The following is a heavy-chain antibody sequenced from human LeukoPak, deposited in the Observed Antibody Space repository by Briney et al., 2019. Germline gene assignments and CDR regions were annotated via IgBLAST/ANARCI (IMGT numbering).Heavy chain of an antibody. Sequence: ASVKVSCKASGFTFTAYHIHWVRQAPGQGLEWMGWINPNSGGTNYAQKFQGRVTMTRDTSISTAYIELNRLRSDDTAVYYCARAIRYCSGGSCSWGQGTLVTVSS. V-gene: IGHV1-2*02. CDR2: INPNSGGT. CDR3: ARAIRYCSGGSCS. D-gene: IGHD2-15*01. CDR1: GFTFTAYH. J-gene: IGHJ5*02.